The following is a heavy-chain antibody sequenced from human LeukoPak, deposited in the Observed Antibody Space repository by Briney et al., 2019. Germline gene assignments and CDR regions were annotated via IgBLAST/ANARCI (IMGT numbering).Heavy chain of an antibody. Sequence: GRSLRLSCVASGFTFDDYAMHWVRQAPGKGLKWVSGISWNSGSIGYANSVKGRFTISRDNAKNSLYLQMNSLRAEDTALYYCAKAHTGYSSGWYGAPFNYWGQGTLVTVSS. D-gene: IGHD6-19*01. CDR2: ISWNSGSI. V-gene: IGHV3-9*01. CDR1: GFTFDDYA. CDR3: AKAHTGYSSGWYGAPFNY. J-gene: IGHJ4*02.